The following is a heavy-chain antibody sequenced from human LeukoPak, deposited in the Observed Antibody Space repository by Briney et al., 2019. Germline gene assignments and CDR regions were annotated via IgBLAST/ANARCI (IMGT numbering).Heavy chain of an antibody. V-gene: IGHV3-11*04. D-gene: IGHD6-13*01. CDR2: ISNTGTIT. Sequence: GGSLALPCAASGFTFSDQNMNWVRQAPGKGLEWLSYISNTGTITDYADSVKGRFTISRDNAKNSLYLQMSTLRDEDTAVYYCARGAGRSWFYSLGQGSMVTVSS. J-gene: IGHJ5*01. CDR1: GFTFSDQN. CDR3: ARGAGRSWFYS.